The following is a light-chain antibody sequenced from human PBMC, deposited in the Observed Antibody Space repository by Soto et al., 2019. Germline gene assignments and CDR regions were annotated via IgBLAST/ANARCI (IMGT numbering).Light chain of an antibody. CDR3: QQLKT. Sequence: DLLLTQSPSFLSASVGDRVTITCRASQAITSYLAWYQQKPGKAPRLLIYAASTLQSGVPSRFSGSGSGTEFTLTISSLQPEDFATYYCQQLKTFGGGTKVEIK. J-gene: IGKJ4*01. CDR1: QAITSY. V-gene: IGKV1-9*01. CDR2: AAS.